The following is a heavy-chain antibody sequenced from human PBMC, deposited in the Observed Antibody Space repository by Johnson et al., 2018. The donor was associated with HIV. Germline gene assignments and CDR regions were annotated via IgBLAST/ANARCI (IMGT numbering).Heavy chain of an antibody. CDR1: GIIFSHYG. V-gene: IGHV3-30*03. CDR2: ISYDGSEK. D-gene: IGHD5-18*01. J-gene: IGHJ3*02. Sequence: QVQLLESGGGVVQPGRSLRLSCAVSGIIFSHYGMHWVRQAPGKGLEWVALISYDGSEKYYADSVKGRFTISRDNSKNTLYLQMNSLRAEDTAVYYCARGRRIQLWLLADAFDIWGQGTMVTVSS. CDR3: ARGRRIQLWLLADAFDI.